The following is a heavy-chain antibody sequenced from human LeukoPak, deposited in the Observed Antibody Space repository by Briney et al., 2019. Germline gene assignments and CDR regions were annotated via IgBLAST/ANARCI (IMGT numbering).Heavy chain of an antibody. CDR3: AREGGSYIDY. Sequence: SETLSLTCTVSGGSISSHYWSWIRQPPGKGLEWIGYIYYSGSTNYNPSLKSRVTISVDTSKNQFSLKLSSVTAADTAVYYCAREGGSYIDYWGQGTLVTVSS. CDR2: IYYSGST. V-gene: IGHV4-59*11. D-gene: IGHD1-26*01. J-gene: IGHJ4*02. CDR1: GGSISSHY.